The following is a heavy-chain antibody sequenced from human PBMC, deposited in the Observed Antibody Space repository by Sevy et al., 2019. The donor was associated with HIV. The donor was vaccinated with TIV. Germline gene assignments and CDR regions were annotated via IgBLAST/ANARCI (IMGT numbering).Heavy chain of an antibody. V-gene: IGHV4-39*02. CDR3: ARLHPGEEAGGWFDP. Sequence: SETLSLTCTVSGDSIISSHYSWGWIRQPPGKGLEWIGTFSYSGSAYYSPSLKSRVTISVDTSTNHFSLKLTSVTAADTSVYNCARLHPGEEAGGWFDPWGQGTLVTVSS. D-gene: IGHD3-16*01. CDR2: FSYSGSA. J-gene: IGHJ5*02. CDR1: GDSIISSHYS.